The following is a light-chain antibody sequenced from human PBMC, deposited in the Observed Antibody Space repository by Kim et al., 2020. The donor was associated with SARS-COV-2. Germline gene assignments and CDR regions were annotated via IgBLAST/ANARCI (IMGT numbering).Light chain of an antibody. CDR3: SSYTSSSTLV. CDR2: DVS. Sequence: GQSITISCTGTSSDVGGYNYVSWYQQHPGKAPKLMIYDVSNRHSGVSNRFAGSKSGNTASLTISGLQAEDEADYYCSSYTSSSTLVFGGGTQLTVL. J-gene: IGLJ2*01. V-gene: IGLV2-14*03. CDR1: SSDVGGYNY.